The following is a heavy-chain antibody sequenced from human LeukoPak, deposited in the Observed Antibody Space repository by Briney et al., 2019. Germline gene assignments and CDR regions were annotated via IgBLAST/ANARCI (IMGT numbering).Heavy chain of an antibody. Sequence: GASVKVSCKASGYTFTSYDISWVRQAPGQGLEWMGWISAYNGNTNYAQKLQGRVTMTTDTSTSTAYMELRSLRSDDTAVYYCARDYARGYSYGYTNAFDIWGQGTMVTVSS. CDR2: ISAYNGNT. J-gene: IGHJ3*02. V-gene: IGHV1-18*01. CDR3: ARDYARGYSYGYTNAFDI. D-gene: IGHD5-18*01. CDR1: GYTFTSYD.